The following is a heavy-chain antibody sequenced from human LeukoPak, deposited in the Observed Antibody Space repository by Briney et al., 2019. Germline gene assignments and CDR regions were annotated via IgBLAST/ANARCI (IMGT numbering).Heavy chain of an antibody. D-gene: IGHD2-2*01. Sequence: SVKVSCKASGGTFSSYAISWVRQAPGQELEWMGGIIPIFGTANYAQKFQGRVTITADESTSTAYMELSSLRSEDTAVYYCARTGKMTVPAAKVDAFDIWGQGTMVTVSS. V-gene: IGHV1-69*01. CDR2: IIPIFGTA. CDR1: GGTFSSYA. CDR3: ARTGKMTVPAAKVDAFDI. J-gene: IGHJ3*02.